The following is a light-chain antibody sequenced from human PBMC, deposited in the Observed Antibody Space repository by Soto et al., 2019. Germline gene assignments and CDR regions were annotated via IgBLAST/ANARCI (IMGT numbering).Light chain of an antibody. CDR3: QQYNNWPG. V-gene: IGKV3-15*01. CDR2: GAS. J-gene: IGKJ5*01. Sequence: EIVMTQSPATLSVSPGERATLSCRASQSVSSNLAWYQQKPGQAPRLLIYGASTRATGIPARFSGSGSGTEFTLTISSLQSEDFAGYYCQQYNNWPGFGQGTRLEIK. CDR1: QSVSSN.